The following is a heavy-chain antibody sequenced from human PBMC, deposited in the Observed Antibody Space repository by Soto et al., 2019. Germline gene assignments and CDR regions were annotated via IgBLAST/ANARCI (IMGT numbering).Heavy chain of an antibody. J-gene: IGHJ6*02. D-gene: IGHD5-18*01. Sequence: TMSLTCTVSGGSISSGGYYWSWIRQHPGKGLEWIGYIYYSGSTYYNPSLKGRVTISVDTSKNQFSLKLSSVTAADTAVYYCARSGYGYFYYYGMDVWGQGTTVTVSS. CDR3: ARSGYGYFYYYGMDV. CDR1: GGSISSGGYY. V-gene: IGHV4-31*03. CDR2: IYYSGST.